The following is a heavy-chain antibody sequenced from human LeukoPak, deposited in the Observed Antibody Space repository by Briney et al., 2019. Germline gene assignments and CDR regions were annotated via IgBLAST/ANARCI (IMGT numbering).Heavy chain of an antibody. CDR1: GFTFSSYG. J-gene: IGHJ3*02. D-gene: IGHD2-2*01. V-gene: IGHV3-30*02. CDR2: IRYDGSNK. Sequence: EGSLRLSCAASGFTFSSYGMHWVRQAPGKGLEWVAFIRYDGSNKYYADSVKGRFTISRDNSKNTLYLQMNSLRAEDTAVYYCARDPNEVVVPAANAFDIWGQGTMVTVSS. CDR3: ARDPNEVVVPAANAFDI.